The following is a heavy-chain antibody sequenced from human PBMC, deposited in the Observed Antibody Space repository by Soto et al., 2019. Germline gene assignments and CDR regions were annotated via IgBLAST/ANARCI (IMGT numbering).Heavy chain of an antibody. J-gene: IGHJ4*02. CDR2: IKSRQDGGAL. D-gene: IGHD2-15*01. CDR1: GSIFSRFW. CDR3: AAETYCGGGSCPEY. V-gene: IGHV3-15*01. Sequence: EVQLMESGGGLVRPGGSLRLSCAASGSIFSRFWMSWVRQAPGKGLEWVGRIKSRQDGGALDYATPVKGRFTISRDDSKNTRDLQTDSLEAEDTAVYFCAAETYCGGGSCPEYWGQGTLVTVSS.